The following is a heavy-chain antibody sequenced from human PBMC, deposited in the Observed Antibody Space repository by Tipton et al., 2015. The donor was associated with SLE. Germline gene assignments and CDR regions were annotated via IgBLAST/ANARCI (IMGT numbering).Heavy chain of an antibody. Sequence: LRLSCTVSGGSINSSVYYWGWIRQPPGKGLEWSGSFSYTGSTYYNPSLKSRVTISVDTSKNQFSLKLTSVTAADTAVYYCARDTSSWHRFFTWSHGTLVTVSS. J-gene: IGHJ5*01. CDR1: GGSINSSVYY. CDR2: FSYTGST. D-gene: IGHD2-2*01. V-gene: IGHV4-39*07. CDR3: ARDTSSWHRFFT.